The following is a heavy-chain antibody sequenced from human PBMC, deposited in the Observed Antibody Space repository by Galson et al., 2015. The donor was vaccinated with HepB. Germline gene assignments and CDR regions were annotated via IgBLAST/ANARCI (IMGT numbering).Heavy chain of an antibody. CDR2: IYYSGST. V-gene: IGHV4-59*02. J-gene: IGHJ5*02. Sequence: ETLSLTCTVSGGSVSSYYWSWIRQPPGKGLEWIGYIYYSGSTNYNPSLKSRVTISVDTSKNQFSLKLSSVTAADTAVYYCARAIFPPNGWNYVGWFDPWGQGTLVTVSS. CDR1: GGSVSSYY. D-gene: IGHD1-7*01. CDR3: ARAIFPPNGWNYVGWFDP.